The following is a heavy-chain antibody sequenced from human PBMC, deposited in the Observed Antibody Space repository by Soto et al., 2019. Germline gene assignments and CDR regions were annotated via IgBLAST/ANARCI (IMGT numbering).Heavy chain of an antibody. CDR3: ATMATPAPGLYYFDY. V-gene: IGHV4-30-4*01. D-gene: IGHD2-15*01. CDR2: ISYSGSA. Sequence: PSETLSLTCTVSGGSISSGNYYWSWIRRPPGKGLECIGFISYSGSAYYNPSLKSRVTISVDTSKNQFSLNLSFVTAADTAVYYCATMATPAPGLYYFDYWAQGTLVTVSX. CDR1: GGSISSGNYY. J-gene: IGHJ4*02.